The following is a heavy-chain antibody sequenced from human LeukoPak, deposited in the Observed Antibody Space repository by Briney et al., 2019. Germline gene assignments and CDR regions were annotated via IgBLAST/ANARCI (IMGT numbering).Heavy chain of an antibody. V-gene: IGHV1-2*02. CDR3: ARDKNPTVFDY. CDR1: GYTFTGYY. J-gene: IGHJ4*02. CDR2: INPNSGDT. Sequence: GASVKVSCKASGYTFTGYYLHWGRQAPGQGLEWMGCINPNSGDTNYAQKFQGRLTMTRDTSLSTAYMELSSLRSDDTAVYYCARDKNPTVFDYWGQGSLVTVSS.